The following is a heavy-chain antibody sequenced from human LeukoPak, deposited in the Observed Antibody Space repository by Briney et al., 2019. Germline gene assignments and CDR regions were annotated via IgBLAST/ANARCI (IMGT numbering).Heavy chain of an antibody. CDR1: GGSISSGGYS. J-gene: IGHJ4*02. CDR3: VRDLGGRSGH. D-gene: IGHD1-26*01. V-gene: IGHV4-30-2*01. CDR2: IYHSGST. Sequence: SETLCLTCAVSGGSISSGGYSWSWIRQPPGKGLEWIGYIYHSGSTYYNPSLKSRVTISVDRSKNQFSLKLSSVTAEDTAVYYCVRDLGGRSGHWGQGTLVTVSS.